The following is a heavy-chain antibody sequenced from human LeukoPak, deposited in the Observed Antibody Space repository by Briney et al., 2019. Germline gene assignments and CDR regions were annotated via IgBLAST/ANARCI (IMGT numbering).Heavy chain of an antibody. V-gene: IGHV3-15*01. Sequence: GGSLRLSCAASGFTFSNAWMSWVRQPPGKGLEWVGRIKSKTDGGTTDYAAPLQGRFSISRDDSKNTLYLQMNSLKTEDTAVYYCTTGYSGYDAEIDYWGQGTLVTVSS. D-gene: IGHD5-12*01. CDR1: GFTFSNAW. J-gene: IGHJ4*02. CDR2: IKSKTDGGTT. CDR3: TTGYSGYDAEIDY.